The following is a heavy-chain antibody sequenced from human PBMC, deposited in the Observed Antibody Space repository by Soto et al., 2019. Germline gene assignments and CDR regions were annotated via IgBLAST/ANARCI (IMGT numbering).Heavy chain of an antibody. Sequence: ASVKVSCKASGYTFTGYYMHWVRQAPGQGLEWMGWINPNSGGTNYAQKFQGWVTMTRDTSISTAYMELSRLRSDDTAVYYCARVRNYGNDAEHDAFDIWGKGTMVTVSS. CDR1: GYTFTGYY. CDR3: ARVRNYGNDAEHDAFDI. D-gene: IGHD1-1*01. CDR2: INPNSGGT. J-gene: IGHJ3*02. V-gene: IGHV1-2*04.